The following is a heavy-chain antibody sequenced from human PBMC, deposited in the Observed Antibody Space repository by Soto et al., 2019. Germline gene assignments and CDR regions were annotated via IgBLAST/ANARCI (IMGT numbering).Heavy chain of an antibody. CDR1: GITFSSYV. CDR2: ISGSGAST. CDR3: AKEAGGGAAMVTSYFDY. J-gene: IGHJ4*02. Sequence: EVQLLESGGGLVQPGGSLRLSCAASGITFSSYVLSWVRQAPGMGLEWVSSISGSGASTYYADSVKGRFTISRDTSKITLYLHLNSLRADDTAIYYCAKEAGGGAAMVTSYFDYWGQGTLVSVSS. V-gene: IGHV3-23*01. D-gene: IGHD5-18*01.